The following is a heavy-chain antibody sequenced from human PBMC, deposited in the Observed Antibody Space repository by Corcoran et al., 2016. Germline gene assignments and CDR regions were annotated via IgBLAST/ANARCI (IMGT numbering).Heavy chain of an antibody. V-gene: IGHV3-30*18. CDR3: AKDDLVYYYYYGMDV. J-gene: IGHJ6*02. CDR1: GFTFSSYG. Sequence: QVQLVESGGGVVQPGRSLRLSCAASGFTFSSYGMHWVRQAPGKGLEWVAFISYDGSNKYYADSVKGRCTISRDNSKNTLYLQMNSLRAEDTAVYYCAKDDLVYYYYYGMDVWGQGTTVTVSS. D-gene: IGHD6-6*01. CDR2: ISYDGSNK.